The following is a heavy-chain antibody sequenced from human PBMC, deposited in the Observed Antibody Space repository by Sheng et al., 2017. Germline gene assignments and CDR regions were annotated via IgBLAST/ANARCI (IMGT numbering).Heavy chain of an antibody. D-gene: IGHD3-10*01. Sequence: EVQLVESGGGLIQPGGSLRLSCAASGFTVSGNHMSWVRQAPGKGLEWVSLIHTNGNTYYTDSVKGRFTISRDSSKNTLYLQMNSLRAEDTAVYYCARDHEGRPFDDWGPGERWSPSP. J-gene: IGHJ4*02. CDR3: ARDHEGRPFDD. CDR1: GFTVSGNH. V-gene: IGHV3-53*01. CDR2: IHTNGNT.